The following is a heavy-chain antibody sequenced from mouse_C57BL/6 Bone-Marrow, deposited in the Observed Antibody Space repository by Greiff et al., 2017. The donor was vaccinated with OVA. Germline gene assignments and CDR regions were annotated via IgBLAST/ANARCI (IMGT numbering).Heavy chain of an antibody. V-gene: IGHV2-9*01. CDR3: AKHYGYFPFAY. D-gene: IGHD2-2*01. CDR1: GFSLTSYG. CDR2: IWGGGST. J-gene: IGHJ3*01. Sequence: VKFVESGPGLVAPSQSLSITCTVFGFSLTSYGVDWVRQPPGKGLEWLGVIWGGGSTNYNSALMSRLSISKDNSKSQVFLKMNSLQTDDTAMYYCAKHYGYFPFAYWGQGTLVTVSA.